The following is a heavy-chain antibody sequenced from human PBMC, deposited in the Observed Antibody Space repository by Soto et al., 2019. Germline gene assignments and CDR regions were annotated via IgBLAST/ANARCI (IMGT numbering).Heavy chain of an antibody. CDR1: GPIASNYA. CDR3: ARVEERYGMDV. Sequence: GAGVQGSCGAAGPIASNYAIISVLQAPGRGFEWMGGLIPIFGTANYAQKFQGRVTVTADESTSTAYMEPSSLRSEDTAVYYCARVEERYGMDVWGQGTTVTVSS. D-gene: IGHD1-1*01. V-gene: IGHV1-69*01. CDR2: LIPIFGTA. J-gene: IGHJ6*02.